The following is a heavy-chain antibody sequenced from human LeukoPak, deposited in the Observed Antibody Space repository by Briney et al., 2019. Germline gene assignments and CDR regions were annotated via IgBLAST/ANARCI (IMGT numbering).Heavy chain of an antibody. CDR1: X. Sequence: XXXXXRXXPGXGLEWIXSIYHIRSTYYNPSLKSRVTISLYTSNTQFSLKLSSVTAANTAVYYCARDELVDSSGWYGTYWGQGTLVTVSS. CDR3: ARDELVDSSGWYGTY. V-gene: IGHV4-38-2*02. CDR2: IYHIRST. J-gene: IGHJ4*02. D-gene: IGHD6-19*01.